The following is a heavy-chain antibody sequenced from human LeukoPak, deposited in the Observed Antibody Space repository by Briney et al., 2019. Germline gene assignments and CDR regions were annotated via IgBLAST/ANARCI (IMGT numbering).Heavy chain of an antibody. V-gene: IGHV3-30-3*01. CDR2: ISNDGSNE. J-gene: IGHJ4*02. CDR1: GFTFSTYA. Sequence: PGRSLRLSCAASGFTFSTYAMHWVRQAPGKGLEWVAVISNDGSNEYYANSVKGRFTISRDNSKNTLYLQMNSLKTEDTAVYYCTTSVPDYGDLYFDYWGQGTLVTVSS. CDR3: TTSVPDYGDLYFDY. D-gene: IGHD4-17*01.